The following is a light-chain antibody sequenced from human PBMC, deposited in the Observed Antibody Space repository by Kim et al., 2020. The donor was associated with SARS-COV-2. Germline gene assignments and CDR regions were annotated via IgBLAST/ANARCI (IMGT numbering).Light chain of an antibody. V-gene: IGKV1-39*01. J-gene: IGKJ4*01. Sequence: DIQMTQSPPSLSASVGDRVTIVCRASQSTSTYLNWYQQKPGKAPKLLIYAASNLQSGVPSRFSGSGSGTDFTLTISSLQPEDFATYYCQQSHTAPSLTFGGGTKVDIK. CDR3: QQSHTAPSLT. CDR1: QSTSTY. CDR2: AAS.